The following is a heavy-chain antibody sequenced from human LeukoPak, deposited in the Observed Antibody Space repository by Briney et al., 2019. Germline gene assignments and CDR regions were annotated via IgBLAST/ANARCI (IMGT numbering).Heavy chain of an antibody. V-gene: IGHV3-30-3*01. CDR2: ISYDGSNK. D-gene: IGHD3-3*01. J-gene: IGHJ4*02. CDR1: GFTFSSYA. CDR3: ARVVGDFWSGYYGY. Sequence: PGGSLRLSCAASGFTFSSYAMHWVRQAPGKGLEWVAVISYDGSNKYYADSVKGRFTISRDNSKNTLYLQMNSLRAEDTAVYYCARVVGDFWSGYYGYWGQRTLVTVSS.